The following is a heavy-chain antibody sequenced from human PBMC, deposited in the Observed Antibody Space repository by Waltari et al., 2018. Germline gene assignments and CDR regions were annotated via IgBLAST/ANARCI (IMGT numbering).Heavy chain of an antibody. CDR3: ARRIRDAFDI. CDR2: IYHSGST. J-gene: IGHJ3*02. Sequence: QVQLQESGPGLVKPSETLSLTCAVSGYSISSGYYWGWIRQPPGKGLEWIGSIYHSGSTYDNPSLKGRGTISVDTSKNQFSLKLSSVTAADTAGYYCARRIRDAFDIWGQGTMVTVSS. V-gene: IGHV4-38-2*01. CDR1: GYSISSGYY.